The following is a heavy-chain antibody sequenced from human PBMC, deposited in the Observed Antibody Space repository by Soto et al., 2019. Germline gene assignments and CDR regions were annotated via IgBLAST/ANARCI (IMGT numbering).Heavy chain of an antibody. CDR1: GFTFSNYA. CDR2: ISGSGGTT. V-gene: IGHV3-23*01. Sequence: EVQLLESGGGLVQPGRSLRLSCAASGFTFSNYAMSWVRQAPGQGLDWVSAISGSGGTTYYADSVKGRFTISRDNSNNTRFLQMNSLRAEDAAVYYCAKFFVETGSNSGWPWSFHYWGQGTLVTVSS. D-gene: IGHD6-25*01. J-gene: IGHJ4*02. CDR3: AKFFVETGSNSGWPWSFHY.